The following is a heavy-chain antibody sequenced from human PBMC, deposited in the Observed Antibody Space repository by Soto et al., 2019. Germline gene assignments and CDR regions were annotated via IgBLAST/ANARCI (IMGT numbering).Heavy chain of an antibody. V-gene: IGHV4-61*08. J-gene: IGHJ6*03. CDR3: ARHPAHGDYRSYYYYYMDV. CDR2: IYYSGST. CDR1: GGSISSGGYY. Sequence: PSETLSLTCTVSGGSISSGGYYWSWIRQPPGKGLEWIGYIYYSGSTNYNPSLKSRVTISVDTSKNQFSLKLSSVTAADTAVYYCARHPAHGDYRSYYYYYMDVWGKGTTVTVSS. D-gene: IGHD4-17*01.